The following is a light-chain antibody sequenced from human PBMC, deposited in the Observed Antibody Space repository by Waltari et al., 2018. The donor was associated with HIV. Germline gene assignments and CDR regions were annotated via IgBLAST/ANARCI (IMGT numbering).Light chain of an antibody. CDR1: QNINSW. CDR2: KAS. Sequence: DIQMTQSPSTLSASVGDSVTITCRASQNINSWLARYQQRPGNAPKLLIYKASTLEGGVPSRFSGSGSGTEFTLTITSLQPDDFASYYCQQYNGLSLTFGGGTRVEIK. CDR3: QQYNGLSLT. V-gene: IGKV1-5*03. J-gene: IGKJ4*01.